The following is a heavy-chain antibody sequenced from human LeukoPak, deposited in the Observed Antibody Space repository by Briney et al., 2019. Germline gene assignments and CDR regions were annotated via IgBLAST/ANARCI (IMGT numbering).Heavy chain of an antibody. CDR2: IYYSGST. Sequence: SETLSLTCTVSGGSISSYYWSWIRQPPGKGLEWIGYIYYSGSTNYNPSLKSRVTISVDTSKNQFSLKLSSVTAADTAVYYCAREETSDDAFDIWGQGTMVTVSS. CDR1: GGSISSYY. CDR3: AREETSDDAFDI. J-gene: IGHJ3*02. V-gene: IGHV4-59*01.